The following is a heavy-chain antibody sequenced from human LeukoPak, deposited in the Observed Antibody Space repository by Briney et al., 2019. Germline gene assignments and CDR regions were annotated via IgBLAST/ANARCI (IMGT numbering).Heavy chain of an antibody. D-gene: IGHD3-3*01. CDR1: GGSISSSSYY. CDR3: ARAVVEWSLRSYYYYYYMDV. J-gene: IGHJ6*03. CDR2: IYYSGST. V-gene: IGHV4-39*07. Sequence: PSETLSLTCTVSGGSISSSSYYWGWIRQPPGKGLEWIGSIYYSGSTYYNPSLKSRVTISVDTSKNQFSLKLSSVTAADTAVYYCARAVVEWSLRSYYYYYYMDVWGKGTTVTVSS.